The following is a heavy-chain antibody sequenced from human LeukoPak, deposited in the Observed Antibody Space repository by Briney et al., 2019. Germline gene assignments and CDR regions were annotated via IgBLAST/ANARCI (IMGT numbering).Heavy chain of an antibody. CDR2: ISVYNGNT. V-gene: IGHV1-18*01. D-gene: IGHD1-26*01. J-gene: IGHJ4*02. Sequence: EASVKVSCKASGYTFTSYGISWVRQAPGQGLEWMGWISVYNGNTNYAQKFQGRVTMTTDTSTSTAYMELRSLRSDDTAMYYCARVDSGRYYGHDYWGQGTLVTVTS. CDR3: ARVDSGRYYGHDY. CDR1: GYTFTSYG.